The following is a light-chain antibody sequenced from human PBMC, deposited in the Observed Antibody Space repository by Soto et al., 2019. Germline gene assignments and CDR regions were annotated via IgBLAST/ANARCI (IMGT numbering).Light chain of an antibody. V-gene: IGKV3-20*01. CDR1: QSVSSSY. Sequence: EIVLTQSPGTLSLSPRERATLSCRASQSVSSSYLAWYQQKPGQAPRLLIYGASSRATGIPDRFSGSGSGTVFTLTISRLEPEDFAVYYCQQYGSSPVTFGPGTKVDIK. CDR3: QQYGSSPVT. J-gene: IGKJ3*01. CDR2: GAS.